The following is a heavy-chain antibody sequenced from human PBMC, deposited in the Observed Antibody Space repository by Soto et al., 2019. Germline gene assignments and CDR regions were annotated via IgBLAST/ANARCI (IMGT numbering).Heavy chain of an antibody. CDR2: ISGSGGST. CDR1: GFTFSSYA. D-gene: IGHD3-3*01. V-gene: IGHV3-23*01. CDR3: AKVGSPRSSYYSRIGLFYGMDV. Sequence: EVQLLESGGGLVQPGGSLRLSCAASGFTFSSYAMSWVRQAPGKGLEWVSAISGSGGSTYYADSVQGRFTISRDNSKNPLYLQMSSLQAEKTAVYYCAKVGSPRSSYYSRIGLFYGMDVWGRGTTVSVSS. J-gene: IGHJ6*02.